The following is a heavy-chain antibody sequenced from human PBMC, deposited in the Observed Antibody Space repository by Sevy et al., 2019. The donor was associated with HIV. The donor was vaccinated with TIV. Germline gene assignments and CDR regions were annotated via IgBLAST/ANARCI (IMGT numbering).Heavy chain of an antibody. CDR2: INWHGGIA. CDR3: AREDFDGSRYYYDMDV. V-gene: IGHV3-20*04. CDR1: GFTFDDHG. J-gene: IGHJ6*03. Sequence: GGSLRLSCVGSGFTFDDHGLNWVRQAPGKGLEWVASINWHGGIADYADSVKGRFIITRDNAKNSLYLQMNSLRVEDTACYYCAREDFDGSRYYYDMDVWGKGTTVTVSS. D-gene: IGHD3-3*01.